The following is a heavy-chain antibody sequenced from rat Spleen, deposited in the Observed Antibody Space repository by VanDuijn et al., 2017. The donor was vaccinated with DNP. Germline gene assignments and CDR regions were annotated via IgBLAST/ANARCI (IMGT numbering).Heavy chain of an antibody. CDR1: GFTFSDYN. CDR3: ATSGYGYDGYPFAY. CDR2: INPSGDSS. D-gene: IGHD1-12*03. Sequence: EVQLVESGGGLVQPGRSLKLSCAASGFTFSDYNMAWVRQAPKKGLEWVASINPSGDSSYYRASVKGRFTVSRDNAKSTLYLQMDSLRSEDTATYYCATSGYGYDGYPFAYWGHGTLVTVSS. J-gene: IGHJ3*01. V-gene: IGHV5S10*01.